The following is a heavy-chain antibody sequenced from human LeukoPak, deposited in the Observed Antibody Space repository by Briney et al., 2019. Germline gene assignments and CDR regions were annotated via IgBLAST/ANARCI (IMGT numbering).Heavy chain of an antibody. Sequence: PGGSLRLSCAASGFTFSNYAMAWVRQAPAEGLEWVSTIGGYGDTTYYADSVKGRFTVPRDNSKNTLFLQMHSLRAEDTAVYYCAKGTRFALYYFDYWGQGTLVTVSS. CDR3: AKGTRFALYYFDY. D-gene: IGHD3-3*01. J-gene: IGHJ4*02. V-gene: IGHV3-23*01. CDR1: GFTFSNYA. CDR2: IGGYGDTT.